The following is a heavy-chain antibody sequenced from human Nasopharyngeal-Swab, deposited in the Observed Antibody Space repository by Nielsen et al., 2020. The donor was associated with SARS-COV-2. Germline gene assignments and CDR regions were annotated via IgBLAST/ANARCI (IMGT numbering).Heavy chain of an antibody. J-gene: IGHJ4*02. CDR2: IYPGDSSI. CDR1: GYSFTNYW. Sequence: GESLKISCHASGYSFTNYWIGWVRQMPGTGLEWMGLIYPGDSSIRYIPSFQGQVTISVDKSISTTYLQWSNLKASDAATYYCARRGDCNGNPCYSDYWGQGTLVTVSS. CDR3: ARRGDCNGNPCYSDY. D-gene: IGHD2-21*02. V-gene: IGHV5-51*01.